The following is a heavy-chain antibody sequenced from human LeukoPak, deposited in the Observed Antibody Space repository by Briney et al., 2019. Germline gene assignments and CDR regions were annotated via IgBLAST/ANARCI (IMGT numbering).Heavy chain of an antibody. CDR1: GFTFSSYA. D-gene: IGHD3/OR15-3a*01. Sequence: PGGSLRLSCAASGFTFSSYAMSWVRQAPGKGLEWVSAISGSGGSTYYADSVKGRFTISRDNSKNTLYLQMNSLRAEDTAVYYCAKFRAPDWLNSFYYGMDVWGQGTTVTVSS. CDR3: AKFRAPDWLNSFYYGMDV. J-gene: IGHJ6*02. V-gene: IGHV3-23*01. CDR2: ISGSGGST.